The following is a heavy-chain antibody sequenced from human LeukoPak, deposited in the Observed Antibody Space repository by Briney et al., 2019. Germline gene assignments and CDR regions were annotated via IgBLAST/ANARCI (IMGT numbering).Heavy chain of an antibody. CDR3: ATDGSNIAAAGTHWFDP. J-gene: IGHJ5*02. CDR1: GYTFTSYG. V-gene: IGHV1-18*01. D-gene: IGHD6-13*01. CDR2: ISAYNGNT. Sequence: ASVKVSCKASGYTFTSYGISWVRQAPGQGLEWMGWISAYNGNTNYAQKLQGRVTMTTDTSTSTAYMEPRSLRSDDTAVYYCATDGSNIAAAGTHWFDPWGQGTLVTVSS.